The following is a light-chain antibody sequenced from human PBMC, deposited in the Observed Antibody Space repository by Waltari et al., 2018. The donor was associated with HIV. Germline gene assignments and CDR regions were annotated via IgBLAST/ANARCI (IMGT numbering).Light chain of an antibody. CDR3: QHYDRWPWG. Sequence: EVVMTQSPATLSVSPGERATLSCRASQSVSSHLAWYQQRPGQGPRLLIYGASTMATGIPDRFSGSGSGTEFTLTISSLQSEDFALYYCQHYDRWPWGFGQGTKVEIK. CDR2: GAS. CDR1: QSVSSH. J-gene: IGKJ1*01. V-gene: IGKV3-15*01.